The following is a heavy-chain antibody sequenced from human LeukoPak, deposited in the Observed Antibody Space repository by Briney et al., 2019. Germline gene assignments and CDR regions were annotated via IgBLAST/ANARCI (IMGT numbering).Heavy chain of an antibody. J-gene: IGHJ4*02. CDR2: ISANGGST. CDR3: AKASGSGYGKDYFDY. Sequence: TGGSLRLSCAASGFTLSNFAMGWVRQAPGKGLQWVSLISANGGSTYYADSVRGRFTISTDNSKNTLYLQMNSLRAEDTALYYCAKASGSGYGKDYFDYWGQGTLVTVSS. D-gene: IGHD1-26*01. V-gene: IGHV3-23*01. CDR1: GFTLSNFA.